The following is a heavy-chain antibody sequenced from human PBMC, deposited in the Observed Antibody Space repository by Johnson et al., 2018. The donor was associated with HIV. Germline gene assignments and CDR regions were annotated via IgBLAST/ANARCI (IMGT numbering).Heavy chain of an antibody. CDR1: GFTFSSYA. V-gene: IGHV3-30-3*01. CDR3: ARSVGYYDSSGYYYVDAFDI. Sequence: QVQLVESGGGVVQPGRSLRLSCAASGFTFSSYAMHWVRQAPGKGLEWVAVISYDGSNKYYAASVKGRFTISRDNSKNTLYLQMNSLRAEDTALYYCARSVGYYDSSGYYYVDAFDIWCQGTMVTVSS. J-gene: IGHJ3*02. CDR2: ISYDGSNK. D-gene: IGHD3-22*01.